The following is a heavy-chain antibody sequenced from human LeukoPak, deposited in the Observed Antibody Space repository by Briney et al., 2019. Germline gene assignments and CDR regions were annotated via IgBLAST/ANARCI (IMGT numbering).Heavy chain of an antibody. CDR2: IYYSGST. J-gene: IGHJ4*02. D-gene: IGHD5-18*01. CDR3: ARAVDTAMASFDY. CDR1: GGSISSYY. V-gene: IGHV4-59*01. Sequence: PSETLSLTRTVSGGSISSYYWSWIRQPPGKGLEWVGYIYYSGSTNYNPSLKGRVTISVDTSKNQFSLKLSSVTAADTAVYYCARAVDTAMASFDYWGQGTLVTVSS.